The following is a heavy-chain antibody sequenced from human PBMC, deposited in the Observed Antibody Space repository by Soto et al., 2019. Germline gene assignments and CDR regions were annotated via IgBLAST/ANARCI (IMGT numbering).Heavy chain of an antibody. CDR1: GFTFSDYY. D-gene: IGHD5-12*01. V-gene: IGHV3-11*01. CDR2: ISSSGSTI. Sequence: GGSLRLSCAASGFTFSDYYMSWIRQAPGKGLEWVSYISSSGSTIYYADSVKGRFTISRDNAKNSLYLQMNSLRAEDTAVYYCARAGYSGYDNWFDPWGQGTLVTVSS. CDR3: ARAGYSGYDNWFDP. J-gene: IGHJ5*02.